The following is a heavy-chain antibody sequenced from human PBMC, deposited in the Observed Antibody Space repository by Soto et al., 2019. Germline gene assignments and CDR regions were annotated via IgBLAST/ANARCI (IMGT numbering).Heavy chain of an antibody. J-gene: IGHJ4*02. CDR2: INSDGSST. CDR1: GFTFSSYG. Sequence: EVQLVESGGGLVQPGGSLRLSCAASGFTFSSYGMHWVRQAPGKGLVWVSRINSDGSSTSYADSVKGRFTISRDNAKNTLYLQMNSLRAEDTAVYYCARAPRAYCGGDCYTPFDYWGQGTLVTVSS. D-gene: IGHD2-21*02. V-gene: IGHV3-74*01. CDR3: ARAPRAYCGGDCYTPFDY.